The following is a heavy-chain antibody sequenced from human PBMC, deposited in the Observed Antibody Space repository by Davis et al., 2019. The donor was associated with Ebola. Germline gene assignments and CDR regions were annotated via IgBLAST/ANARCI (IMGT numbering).Heavy chain of an antibody. D-gene: IGHD3-22*01. J-gene: IGHJ3*02. CDR1: GYTFTSYY. CDR3: ARSSGSNEFDI. V-gene: IGHV1-46*01. Sequence: AASVKVSCKASGYTFTSYYMHWVRQAPGQGPEWMGMINPSGGSTSYAQKFQGRVTMTRETSTTTVYMDLSSLRSEDTAVYYCARSSGSNEFDIWGQGTMVTVSS. CDR2: INPSGGST.